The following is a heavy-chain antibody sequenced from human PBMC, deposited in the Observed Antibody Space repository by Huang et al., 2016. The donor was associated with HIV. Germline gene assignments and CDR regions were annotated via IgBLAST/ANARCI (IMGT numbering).Heavy chain of an antibody. D-gene: IGHD3-3*01. CDR1: GFTFSSYS. Sequence: EVQLVESGGGLVKPGGSLRLSCAASGFTFSSYSMNWVRQAPGKGLECVSSISSMSSYIYYADSVKGRFTISRDNAKNSLYLQMNSLRAEDTAVYYCARAVPTPNRFGVGGFDYWGQGTLVTVSS. V-gene: IGHV3-21*01. CDR3: ARAVPTPNRFGVGGFDY. CDR2: ISSMSSYI. J-gene: IGHJ4*02.